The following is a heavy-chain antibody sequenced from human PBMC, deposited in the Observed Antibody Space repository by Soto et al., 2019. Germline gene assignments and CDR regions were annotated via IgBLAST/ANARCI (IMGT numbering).Heavy chain of an antibody. CDR1: GGSVSSGRFY. CDR2: IYYSGST. V-gene: IGHV4-61*01. Sequence: SETLSLTCTVSGGSVSSGRFYWSWIRQPPGKGLEWIGYIYYSGSTKYNPSLRSRVTISLDTSKKEISLRLSSVTAADTAVYYCARERGRYCSGESCYPFGPWGQGALVTVSS. J-gene: IGHJ5*02. D-gene: IGHD2-15*01. CDR3: ARERGRYCSGESCYPFGP.